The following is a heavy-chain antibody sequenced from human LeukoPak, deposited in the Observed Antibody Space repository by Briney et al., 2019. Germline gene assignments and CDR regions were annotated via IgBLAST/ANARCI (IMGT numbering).Heavy chain of an antibody. V-gene: IGHV4-4*02. CDR1: IGSISSSKW. CDR2: IYLYGTT. Sequence: SETLSLTCSVSIGSISSSKWWSWVRQSPVKGLEWIGEIYLYGTTNYNPSFTSRVTMSVDRSRNQFSLKLTSVTAADTAVYYCARDNRYFDPSIYYYNGMDVWGQGTTVTVSS. J-gene: IGHJ6*02. D-gene: IGHD3-9*01. CDR3: ARDNRYFDPSIYYYNGMDV.